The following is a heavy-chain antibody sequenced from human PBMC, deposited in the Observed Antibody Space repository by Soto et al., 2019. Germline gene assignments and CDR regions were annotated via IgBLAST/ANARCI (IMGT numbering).Heavy chain of an antibody. D-gene: IGHD1-1*01. J-gene: IGHJ5*02. CDR1: GASISCYY. CDR3: VRDGTKTLRDWFDP. Sequence: SETLSLTCTVSGASISCYYWSWIRKSAGKGLEWIGRIYATGTTDYNPSLKSRVMMSVDTSKKQFSLKLRSVTAADTVVYYCVRDGTKTLRDWFDPWGQGISVTVSS. CDR2: IYATGTT. V-gene: IGHV4-4*07.